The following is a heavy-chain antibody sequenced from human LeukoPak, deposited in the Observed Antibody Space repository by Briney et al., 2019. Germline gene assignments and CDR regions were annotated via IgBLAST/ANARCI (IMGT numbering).Heavy chain of an antibody. D-gene: IGHD6-6*01. V-gene: IGHV1-69*13. Sequence: ASVKVSCKVVGGTINDFAISWVRQAPGQGLEWMGGLSPMLATYAQRFRGRVTITADGSTDTVYMELGSLTSEDTATYFCARDREISARPGGWFDPWGQGTLVTVSS. CDR2: LSPMLAT. J-gene: IGHJ5*02. CDR3: ARDREISARPGGWFDP. CDR1: GGTINDFA.